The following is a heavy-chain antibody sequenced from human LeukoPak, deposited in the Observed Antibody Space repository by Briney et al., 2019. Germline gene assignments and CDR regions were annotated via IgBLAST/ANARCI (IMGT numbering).Heavy chain of an antibody. D-gene: IGHD5-12*01. V-gene: IGHV3-30*14. Sequence: GGSLRLSCAASGFTFSSYAMHWVRQAPGKGLEWVAVISYDGSNKYYADSVKGRFTISRDNSKNTLYLQMNSLRAEDTAVYYCARGGMVAMFDYWGQGTLVTVSS. CDR3: ARGGMVAMFDY. J-gene: IGHJ4*02. CDR2: ISYDGSNK. CDR1: GFTFSSYA.